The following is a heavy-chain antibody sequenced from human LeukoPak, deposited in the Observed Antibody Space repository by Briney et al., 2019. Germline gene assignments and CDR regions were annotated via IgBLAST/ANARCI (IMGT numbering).Heavy chain of an antibody. CDR2: IIPIFGTA. Sequence: ASVKVSCKASGGTFSSYAISWVRQAPGQGLEWMGGIIPIFGTANYAQKFQGRVTITADESTSTAYTELSSLRSEDTAVYYCARGTILVLENYYYYGMDVWGQGTTVTVSS. CDR3: ARGTILVLENYYYYGMDV. CDR1: GGTFSSYA. V-gene: IGHV1-69*13. J-gene: IGHJ6*02. D-gene: IGHD5-24*01.